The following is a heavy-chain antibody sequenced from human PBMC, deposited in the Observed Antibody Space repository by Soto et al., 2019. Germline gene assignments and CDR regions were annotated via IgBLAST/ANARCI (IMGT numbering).Heavy chain of an antibody. Sequence: SETLSLTCTVSGGSISSSSYYWGWIRQPPGKGFDWIGYIYYSGSTNYIPSLKSLVTISVDTSKNQFSLKLSSVTAADTAVYYCGRRPKGLWFDPWGQGTLVTVSS. CDR3: GRRPKGLWFDP. CDR2: IYYSGST. J-gene: IGHJ5*01. V-gene: IGHV4-39*07. CDR1: GGSISSSSYY.